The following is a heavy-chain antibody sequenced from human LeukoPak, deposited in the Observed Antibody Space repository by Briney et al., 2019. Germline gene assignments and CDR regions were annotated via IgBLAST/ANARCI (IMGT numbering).Heavy chain of an antibody. J-gene: IGHJ4*02. CDR3: ARVHSPPYCGGDWQGRYYFDY. CDR1: GYTFTSYG. V-gene: IGHV1-18*01. Sequence: GASVTVSCKASGYTFTSYGISWVPQAPGQGLEWMGWICDYNGNTNYAQKLQGTVTMTTDTSTSTPYMELRSLRSDDTAVYYCARVHSPPYCGGDWQGRYYFDYWGQGTLVTVSS. CDR2: ICDYNGNT. D-gene: IGHD2-21*02.